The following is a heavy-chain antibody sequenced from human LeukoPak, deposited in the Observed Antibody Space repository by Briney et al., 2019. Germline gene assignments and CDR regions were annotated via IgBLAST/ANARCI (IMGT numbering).Heavy chain of an antibody. V-gene: IGHV3-21*05. CDR3: ARDSSGWYGSGLGYYGMDV. CDR1: GFTFSSYS. Sequence: GGSLRLSCAASGFTFSSYSMNWVRQAPGKGLEWVSYISSSSSYIYYADSVKGRFTISRDNAKNSLYLQMNSLRAEDTAVYYCARDSSGWYGSGLGYYGMDVWGQGTTVTVSS. J-gene: IGHJ6*02. D-gene: IGHD6-19*01. CDR2: ISSSSSYI.